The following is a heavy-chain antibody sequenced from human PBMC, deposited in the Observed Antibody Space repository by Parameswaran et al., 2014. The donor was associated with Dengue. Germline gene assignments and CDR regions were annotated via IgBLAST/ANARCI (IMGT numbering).Heavy chain of an antibody. D-gene: IGHD6-6*01. CDR2: IYPGDSDT. J-gene: IGHJ4*02. Sequence: VRQAPGKGLEWMGIIYPGDSDTRYSPSFQGQVTISADKSISTAYLQWSSLKASDTAMYYCARRRGSSPYFDYWGQGTLVTGLL. CDR3: ARRRGSSPYFDY. V-gene: IGHV5-51*01.